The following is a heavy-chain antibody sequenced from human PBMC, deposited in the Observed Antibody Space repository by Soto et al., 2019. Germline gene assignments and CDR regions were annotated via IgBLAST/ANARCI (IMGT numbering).Heavy chain of an antibody. D-gene: IGHD2-21*02. J-gene: IGHJ4*02. Sequence: PSETLSLTCTVSGGSVTSGNYYWSRIRQPPGKGLEWIGHIYYSGSTNYNPSLKSRVTISVDASKNQFSLKLSSVTAADTAIYYCARGPVVTPFVDDWGQGTLVTVSS. CDR1: GGSVTSGNYY. V-gene: IGHV4-61*01. CDR2: IYYSGST. CDR3: ARGPVVTPFVDD.